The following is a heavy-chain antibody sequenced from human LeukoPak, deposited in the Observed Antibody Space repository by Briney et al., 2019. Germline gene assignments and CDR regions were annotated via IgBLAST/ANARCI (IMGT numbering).Heavy chain of an antibody. V-gene: IGHV3-21*01. CDR3: ASSGYYAAYFDY. Sequence: GGSLRLSCAASGFTFSSYSMNWVRQAPGKGLEWVSSISSSSSYIYYADSVKGRFTISRDNAKNSLYLQMNSLRAEDTAVYCCASSGYYAAYFDYWGQGTLVTVSS. D-gene: IGHD3-22*01. CDR2: ISSSSSYI. CDR1: GFTFSSYS. J-gene: IGHJ4*02.